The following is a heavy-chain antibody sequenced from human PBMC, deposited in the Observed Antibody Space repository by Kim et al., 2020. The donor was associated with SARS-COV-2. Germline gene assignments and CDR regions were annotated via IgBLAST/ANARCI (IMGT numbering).Heavy chain of an antibody. D-gene: IGHD2-2*01. Sequence: GGSLRLSCAASGFTFSSYEMNWVRQAPGKGLEWVSFISSSGDSIQYADSVKGRFTISRDNAKNSLCLQMNSLRAEDTGVYYCARWYCSSTTCYGFYYYGMDVWGQGTTVTVS. V-gene: IGHV3-48*03. J-gene: IGHJ6*02. CDR1: GFTFSSYE. CDR2: ISSSGDSI. CDR3: ARWYCSSTTCYGFYYYGMDV.